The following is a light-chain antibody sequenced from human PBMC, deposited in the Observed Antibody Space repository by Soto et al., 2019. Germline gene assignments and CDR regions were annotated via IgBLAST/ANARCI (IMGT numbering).Light chain of an antibody. CDR1: QTIIRY. V-gene: IGKV1-39*01. CDR2: AAS. J-gene: IGKJ3*01. Sequence: DIQMTQSPSSLSASVGDRVTITCRASQTIIRYLNWYQQKPGRAPNLLIYAASSLQSGVPSRFSGSGSGTEFTLTISSLPPEDFATYYGQQSYSTLFTFGPGTKVEIK. CDR3: QQSYSTLFT.